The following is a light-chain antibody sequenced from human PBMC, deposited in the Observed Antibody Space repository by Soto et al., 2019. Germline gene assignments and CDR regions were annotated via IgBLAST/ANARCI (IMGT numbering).Light chain of an antibody. V-gene: IGKV3-15*01. CDR3: QQSYSRVT. CDR2: GAS. CDR1: QSVGSN. J-gene: IGKJ1*01. Sequence: EIVMTHSPATLSVSPGEGATLSCWASQSVGSNLAWYQQKPGQAPRLLIYGASTRATGVPARFSGTGSETDFTLTISSLHPEDFASYYCQQSYSRVTFGQGTKVDI.